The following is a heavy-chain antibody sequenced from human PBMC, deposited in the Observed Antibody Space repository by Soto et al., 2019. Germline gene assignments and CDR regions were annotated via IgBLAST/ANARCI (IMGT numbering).Heavy chain of an antibody. J-gene: IGHJ4*02. V-gene: IGHV1-8*01. CDR2: MNPNSGNT. CDR1: GYTFTSYD. CDR3: AVIEDTVMVRFDY. D-gene: IGHD5-18*01. Sequence: ASVKVSCKASGYTFTSYDINWVRQATGQGLEWMGWMNPNSGNTGYAQKFQGRVTMTRNTSISTAYMELSSLRSEDTAVYYCAVIEDTVMVRFDYWGQGTLVTVSS.